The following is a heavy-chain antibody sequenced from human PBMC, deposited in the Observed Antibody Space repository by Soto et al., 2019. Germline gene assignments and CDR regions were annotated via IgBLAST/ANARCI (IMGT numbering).Heavy chain of an antibody. CDR1: GGSISSGGYY. J-gene: IGHJ5*02. CDR2: IYYSGST. CDR3: ASVNESSGAGWFDP. Sequence: QVQLQESGPGLVKPSQTLSLTCTVSGGSISSGGYYWSWIRQHPGKGLEWIGYIYYSGSTYYNPSLKSRVTISVDTYKNQFSLKLSSVTAADTAVYYCASVNESSGAGWFDPWGQGTLVTVSS. D-gene: IGHD3-22*01. V-gene: IGHV4-31*03.